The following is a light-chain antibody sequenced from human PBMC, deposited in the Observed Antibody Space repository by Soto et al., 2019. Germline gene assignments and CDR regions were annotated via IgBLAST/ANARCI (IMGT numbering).Light chain of an antibody. J-gene: IGKJ4*01. Sequence: EIVMTQSPATLSVSPGERATLSCRASQSVSSNLVWYQQKPGQAPRLLIYGASTRATGIPARFSGSGSGTEFTLTINSLQSEDFAIYYCQQYDDWPPLTFGGGTKVDLK. V-gene: IGKV3-15*01. CDR1: QSVSSN. CDR3: QQYDDWPPLT. CDR2: GAS.